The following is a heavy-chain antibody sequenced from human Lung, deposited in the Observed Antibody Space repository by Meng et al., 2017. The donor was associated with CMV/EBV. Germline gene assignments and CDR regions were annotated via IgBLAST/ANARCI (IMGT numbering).Heavy chain of an antibody. CDR2: ISYDGSNK. Sequence: SCAASGFTLSSYAMHWVRQAPGKGLEWVAVISYDGSNKYYADSVKGRFTISRDNSKNTLYLQMNSLRAEDTAVYYCARELRFLEWLLPTSYYYYGMDVWGQGTTVTVSS. D-gene: IGHD3-3*01. V-gene: IGHV3-30-3*01. J-gene: IGHJ6*02. CDR3: ARELRFLEWLLPTSYYYYGMDV. CDR1: GFTLSSYA.